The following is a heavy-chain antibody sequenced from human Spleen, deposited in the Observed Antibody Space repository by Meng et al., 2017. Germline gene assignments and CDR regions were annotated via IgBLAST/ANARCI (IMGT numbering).Heavy chain of an antibody. J-gene: IGHJ5*02. CDR2: IGHSGFT. CDR3: VRSRAWVRTGFDP. CDR1: GDSISSSDSY. Sequence: QPQLQESVPGLVKPSETLSLPRSFSGDSISSSDSYWGWIRQSPGKGLEWIGSIGHSGFTYYTPSLESRVTVSVDTSRSQFSLELTSVTAADTAVYYCVRSRAWVRTGFDPWGQGTLVTVSS. V-gene: IGHV4-39*01. D-gene: IGHD1/OR15-1a*01.